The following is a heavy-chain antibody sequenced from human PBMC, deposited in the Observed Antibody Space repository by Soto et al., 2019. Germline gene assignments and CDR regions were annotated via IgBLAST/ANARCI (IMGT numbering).Heavy chain of an antibody. J-gene: IGHJ5*02. CDR1: GFTFSSYS. D-gene: IGHD6-6*01. V-gene: IGHV3-48*02. CDR2: ISSSSTI. Sequence: GGSLRLSCAASGFTFSSYSMNWVRQAPGKGLEWVSYISSSSTIYYADSVKGRFTISRDNAKNSLYLQMNSLRDEDTAVYYCARQKGLRQLGPLLDWFDPWGQGTLVTVSS. CDR3: ARQKGLRQLGPLLDWFDP.